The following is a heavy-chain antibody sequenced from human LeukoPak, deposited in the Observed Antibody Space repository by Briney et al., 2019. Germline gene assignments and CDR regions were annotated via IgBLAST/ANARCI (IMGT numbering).Heavy chain of an antibody. V-gene: IGHV1-8*03. CDR3: ASSGGGDILTGYYIDAFDI. D-gene: IGHD3-9*01. Sequence: ASVKVSCKASGYTFTSYDINWVRQATGQGLEWMGWMNPNSGNTGYAQKFQGRVTITRNTSISTAYMELSSLRSEDTAVYYCASSGGGDILTGYYIDAFDIWGQGTMVTVSS. CDR2: MNPNSGNT. CDR1: GYTFTSYD. J-gene: IGHJ3*02.